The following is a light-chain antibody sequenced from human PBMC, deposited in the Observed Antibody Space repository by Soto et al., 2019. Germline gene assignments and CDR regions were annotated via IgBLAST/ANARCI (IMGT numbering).Light chain of an antibody. J-gene: IGLJ1*01. CDR1: SSDVGSYNL. CDR3: CSYAGSSTYV. V-gene: IGLV2-23*01. CDR2: EGS. Sequence: QSVLTQPASVSGSPGQSITISCTGTSSDVGSYNLVSWYQQHPGKAPKLMLYEGSKRPSGVSNRFSGSKSGSTASLTISGLQAEDESGYYCCSYAGSSTYVFGTGTKVTVL.